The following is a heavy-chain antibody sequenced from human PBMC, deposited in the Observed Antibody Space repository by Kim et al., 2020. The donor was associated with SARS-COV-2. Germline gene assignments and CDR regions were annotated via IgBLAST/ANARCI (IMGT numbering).Heavy chain of an antibody. CDR3: ARVLVDTAMDGQYYFDY. CDR2: IYYSGST. Sequence: SETLSLTCTVSGGSISSSSYYWGWIRQPPGKGLEWIGSIYYSGSTYYNPSLKSRVTISVDTSKNQFSLKLSSVTAADTAVYYCARVLVDTAMDGQYYFDYWGQGTLVTVSS. CDR1: GGSISSSSYY. V-gene: IGHV4-39*07. D-gene: IGHD5-18*01. J-gene: IGHJ4*02.